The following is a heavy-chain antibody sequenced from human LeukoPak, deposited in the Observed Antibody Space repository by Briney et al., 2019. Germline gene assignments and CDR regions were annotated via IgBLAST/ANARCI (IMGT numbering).Heavy chain of an antibody. V-gene: IGHV4-39*07. D-gene: IGHD5-18*01. CDR2: IYYSGST. J-gene: IGHJ6*03. Sequence: PSETLSLTCTVSGGSISSSSYYWGWIRQPPGKGLEWIGSIYYSGSTYYNPSLKSRVTISVDTSKNQFSLKLSSVTAADTAVYYCAREGRRTAMGSYYMDVWGKGTTVTVSS. CDR3: AREGRRTAMGSYYMDV. CDR1: GGSISSSSYY.